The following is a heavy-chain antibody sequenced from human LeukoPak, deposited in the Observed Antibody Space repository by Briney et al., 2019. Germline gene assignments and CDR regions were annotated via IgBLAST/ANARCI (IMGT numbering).Heavy chain of an antibody. J-gene: IGHJ4*02. V-gene: IGHV1-69*06. Sequence: GASVKVSCKASGGTFSSYAISWVRQAPGQGLEWMGGIIPIFGTANYAQKFQGRVTITADKSTSTAYMELSGLRSEDTAVYYCARSVRDYVWGSYRYSFDYWGQGTLVTVSS. CDR3: ARSVRDYVWGSYRYSFDY. CDR2: IIPIFGTA. CDR1: GGTFSSYA. D-gene: IGHD3-16*02.